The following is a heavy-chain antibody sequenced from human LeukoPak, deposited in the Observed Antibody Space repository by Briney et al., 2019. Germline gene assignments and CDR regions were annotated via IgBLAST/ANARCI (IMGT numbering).Heavy chain of an antibody. Sequence: PGGSLRLSCAASGFTFSNYSMNWVRQAPGKGLEWVSYISSSSSTIYYADSVKGRFTISRDNAKNSLHVQMSSLRAEDTAVYYCARDRSSGWPGTFDYWGQGTLVTVSS. CDR3: ARDRSSGWPGTFDY. CDR2: ISSSSSTI. D-gene: IGHD6-19*01. V-gene: IGHV3-48*01. CDR1: GFTFSNYS. J-gene: IGHJ4*02.